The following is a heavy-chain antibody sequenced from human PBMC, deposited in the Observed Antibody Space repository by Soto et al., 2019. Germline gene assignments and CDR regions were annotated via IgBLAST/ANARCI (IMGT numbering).Heavy chain of an antibody. D-gene: IGHD1-26*01. Sequence: GGSLRLSCAASGFTFSIHGTHWVRQTPGKGLEWVAGISHHGLKEHYADSVKGRFTISRDNSKKTVYLQLNSLRGDDTAVYYCAKDWVGGSNKYYFEYWRQGTLVTVSS. CDR3: AKDWVGGSNKYYFEY. CDR1: GFTFSIHG. CDR2: ISHHGLKE. V-gene: IGHV3-30*18. J-gene: IGHJ4*02.